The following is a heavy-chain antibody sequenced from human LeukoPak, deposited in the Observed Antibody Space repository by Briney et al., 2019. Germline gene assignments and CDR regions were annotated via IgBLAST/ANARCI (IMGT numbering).Heavy chain of an antibody. J-gene: IGHJ6*03. CDR2: IIPIFGTA. D-gene: IGHD6-19*01. CDR3: ARAGSGWATNYYYMDV. Sequence: SVKVSCKASGGTFSSYAISWVRQAPGQGLEWMGGIIPIFGTANYAQKLQGRVTMTTDTSTSTAYMELRSLRSDDTAVYYCARAGSGWATNYYYMDVWGKGTTVTISS. CDR1: GGTFSSYA. V-gene: IGHV1-69*05.